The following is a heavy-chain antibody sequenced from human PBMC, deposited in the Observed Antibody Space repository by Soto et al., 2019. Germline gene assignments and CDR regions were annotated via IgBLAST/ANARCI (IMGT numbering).Heavy chain of an antibody. CDR2: ISAYNGNT. V-gene: IGHV1-18*01. Sequence: ASVKVSCKASGYTFTSYGISWVRQAPGQGLEWMGWISAYNGNTNYAQKLQGRVTMTTDTSTSTAYMELRSLRSDDTAVYYCARDSFYYDSSGYEVDDAFDIWGQGTMVTVSS. D-gene: IGHD3-22*01. CDR1: GYTFTSYG. J-gene: IGHJ3*02. CDR3: ARDSFYYDSSGYEVDDAFDI.